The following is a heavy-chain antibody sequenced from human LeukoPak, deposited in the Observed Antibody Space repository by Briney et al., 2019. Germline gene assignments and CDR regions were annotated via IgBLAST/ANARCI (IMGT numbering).Heavy chain of an antibody. Sequence: GESLKISCKGSGYSFTSYWIGWVRQMPGKGLEWMGIIYPGDSDTRYGPSFQGQVTISADKSISTAYLQWSSLKASDTAMYYCARQRTYYDSSGYGYFDYWGQGTLVTVSS. V-gene: IGHV5-51*01. CDR1: GYSFTSYW. CDR3: ARQRTYYDSSGYGYFDY. D-gene: IGHD3-22*01. CDR2: IYPGDSDT. J-gene: IGHJ4*02.